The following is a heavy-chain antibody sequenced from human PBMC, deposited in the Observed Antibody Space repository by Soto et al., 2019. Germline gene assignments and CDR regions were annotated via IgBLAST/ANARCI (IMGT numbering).Heavy chain of an antibody. Sequence: PGGSLRLSCAASGFAFSNAWINWVRQPPGRGLEWVGRIKSQTDGGSGDYAAPVKGRFVVSRDDSKNIVYLQMNSLKIEDTAVYYCTTGFRTITAEVGFDFWGHGTLVTVSS. CDR1: GFAFSNAW. CDR2: IKSQTDGGSG. V-gene: IGHV3-15*07. J-gene: IGHJ4*01. CDR3: TTGFRTITAEVGFDF. D-gene: IGHD3-3*01.